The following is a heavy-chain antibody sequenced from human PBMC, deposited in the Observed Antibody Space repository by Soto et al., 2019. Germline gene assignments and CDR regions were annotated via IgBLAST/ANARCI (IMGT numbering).Heavy chain of an antibody. CDR2: IYHSGTT. Sequence: SETLSLTCTVSGGSISSDDYYWSWIRQSPGKGLQWIGYIYHSGTTYYNPSLMSRLTISVDTSKNQFSLTLSSATAADTAVYYCARELRSYYYGVDVWGQGTTVTVSS. CDR3: ARELRSYYYGVDV. J-gene: IGHJ6*02. V-gene: IGHV4-30-4*01. CDR1: GGSISSDDYY. D-gene: IGHD3-10*01.